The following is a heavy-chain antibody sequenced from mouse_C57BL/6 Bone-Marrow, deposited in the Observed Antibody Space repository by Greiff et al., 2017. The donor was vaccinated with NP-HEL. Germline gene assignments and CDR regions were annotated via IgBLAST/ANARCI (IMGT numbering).Heavy chain of an antibody. CDR1: GYTFTSYW. V-gene: IGHV1-64*01. CDR2: IHPNSGST. J-gene: IGHJ1*03. CDR3: AREGYYYGSALYWYFDV. D-gene: IGHD1-1*01. Sequence: QVQLQQPGADLVKPGASVKLSCKASGYTFTSYWMHWVKQRPGQGLEWIGMIHPNSGSTNYNEKFKSKATLTVDKSSSTAYMQLSSLTSEDSAVYYCAREGYYYGSALYWYFDVWGTGTTVTVSS.